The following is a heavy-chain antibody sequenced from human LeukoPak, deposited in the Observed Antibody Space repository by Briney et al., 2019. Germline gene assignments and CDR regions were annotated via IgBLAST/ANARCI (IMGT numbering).Heavy chain of an antibody. CDR3: ARAAYYDSSGYYWGSPSYFDY. V-gene: IGHV4-59*01. Sequence: SETPSLTCTVSGGSTSSYYWSWIRQPPGKGLEWIGYIYYSGSTNYNPSLKSRVTISVDTSKNQFSLKLSSVTAADTAVYYCARAAYYDSSGYYWGSPSYFDYWGQGTLVTVSS. CDR2: IYYSGST. J-gene: IGHJ4*02. D-gene: IGHD3-22*01. CDR1: GGSTSSYY.